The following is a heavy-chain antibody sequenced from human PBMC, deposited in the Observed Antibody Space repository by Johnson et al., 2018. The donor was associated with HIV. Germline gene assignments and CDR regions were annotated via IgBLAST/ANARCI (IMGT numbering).Heavy chain of an antibody. D-gene: IGHD6-13*01. CDR1: GFTFSSYA. V-gene: IGHV3-30*04. J-gene: IGHJ3*02. CDR3: ARERSYSSSWYGDAFDI. Sequence: QVQLVESGGGVVQPGRSLRLSCAASGFTFSSYAMHWVRQAPGKGLEWVAVISYDGSNKYYADSVKGRFTISRDNSKNTLYRQMNSLRAEDTAVYYCARERSYSSSWYGDAFDIWGQGTMVTVSS. CDR2: ISYDGSNK.